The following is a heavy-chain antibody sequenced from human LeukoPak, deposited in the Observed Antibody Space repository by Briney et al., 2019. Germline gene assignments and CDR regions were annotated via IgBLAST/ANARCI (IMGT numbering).Heavy chain of an antibody. Sequence: GGSLRLSCVASGFTVSSNYTSWVRQAPGKGLEWVSVIYSAGSTYYADSVKGRFTISRDNSKNSLFLQMHSLRADDTAVYYCARGRRDCSGDCYVAFDIWGQGTMVTVSS. J-gene: IGHJ3*02. CDR3: ARGRRDCSGDCYVAFDI. V-gene: IGHV3-53*01. CDR2: IYSAGST. CDR1: GFTVSSNY. D-gene: IGHD2-21*02.